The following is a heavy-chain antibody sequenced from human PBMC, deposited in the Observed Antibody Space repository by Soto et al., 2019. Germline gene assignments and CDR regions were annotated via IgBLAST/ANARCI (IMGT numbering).Heavy chain of an antibody. Sequence: QVQLVQSGAEVKKPGSSVKVSCKASGGTFSSYAISWVRQAPGQGLEWMGGIIPIFGTANYAQKFQGRVTITADESTSTAYMELSSLRSEDTAVYYCAREGYCSGGSCRIDAFDIWGQGTMVNVSS. D-gene: IGHD2-15*01. J-gene: IGHJ3*02. CDR3: AREGYCSGGSCRIDAFDI. V-gene: IGHV1-69*12. CDR2: IIPIFGTA. CDR1: GGTFSSYA.